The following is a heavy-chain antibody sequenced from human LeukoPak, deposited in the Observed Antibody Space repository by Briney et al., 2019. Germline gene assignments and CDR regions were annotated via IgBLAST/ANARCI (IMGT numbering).Heavy chain of an antibody. CDR3: ARGPGVRGVITDY. D-gene: IGHD3-10*01. Sequence: PSVTLSLTCAVYVGPFSGYYWSGIRQPPGKGLECIGEINHSGSTNYNPPLKSRVTISVDTSKNQCSLKLSSVTAADTAVYYCARGPGVRGVITDYWGQGTLVTVSS. J-gene: IGHJ4*02. V-gene: IGHV4-34*01. CDR2: INHSGST. CDR1: VGPFSGYY.